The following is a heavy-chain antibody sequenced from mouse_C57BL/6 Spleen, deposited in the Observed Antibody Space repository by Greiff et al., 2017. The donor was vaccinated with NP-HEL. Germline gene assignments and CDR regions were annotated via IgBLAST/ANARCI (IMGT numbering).Heavy chain of an antibody. CDR2: IDPENGDT. V-gene: IGHV14-4*01. D-gene: IGHD2-2*01. CDR1: GFNIKDDY. CDR3: TTGGLRRGYFDY. J-gene: IGHJ2*01. Sequence: EVKLMESGAELVRPGASVKLSCTASGFNIKDDYMHWVKQRPEQGLEWIGWIDPENGDTEYASKFQGKATITADTSSNTAYLQLSSLTSEDTAVYYCTTGGLRRGYFDYWGQGTTLTVSS.